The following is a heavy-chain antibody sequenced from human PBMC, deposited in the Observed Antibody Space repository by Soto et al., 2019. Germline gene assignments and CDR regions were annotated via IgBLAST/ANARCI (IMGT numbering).Heavy chain of an antibody. CDR3: ARDYLREKYGSTASQDY. CDR1: GYTFTSYG. D-gene: IGHD6-19*01. J-gene: IGHJ4*02. CDR2: ISAYNGNT. V-gene: IGHV1-18*01. Sequence: ASVKVSCKASGYTFTSYGISWVRQAPGQGLEWMGWISAYNGNTNYAQKLQGRVTMTTDTSTSTAYMELRSLRSDDTAVYYCARDYLREKYGSTASQDYWDGGTLLTVSS.